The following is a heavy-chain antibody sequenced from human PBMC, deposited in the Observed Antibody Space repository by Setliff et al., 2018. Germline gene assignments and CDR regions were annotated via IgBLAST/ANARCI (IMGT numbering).Heavy chain of an antibody. V-gene: IGHV4-4*07. D-gene: IGHD6-19*01. CDR1: GGSISSYY. Sequence: SETLSLTCTVSGGSISSYYWSWIRQPAGKGLEWIGHIYIGGSANYNPSLKSRVTMSIDTSKNQFFLKLNSVTAADMAVYYCAREQWLDPPGYYYMDVWAKGTTVTSP. CDR3: AREQWLDPPGYYYMDV. J-gene: IGHJ6*03. CDR2: IYIGGSA.